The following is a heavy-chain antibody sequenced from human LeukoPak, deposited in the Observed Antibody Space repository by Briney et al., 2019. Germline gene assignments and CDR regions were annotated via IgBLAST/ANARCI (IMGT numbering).Heavy chain of an antibody. Sequence: GGSLRLSCAASGFTFSSYSMNWVRQAPGKGLEWVSSISSSSNYIYYADSVKGRFTISRDNAKNSLYLQMNSLRAEDTAVYYCARDGDGSGMDVWGQGTTVTVSS. J-gene: IGHJ6*02. CDR3: ARDGDGSGMDV. D-gene: IGHD5-24*01. CDR2: ISSSSNYI. V-gene: IGHV3-21*01. CDR1: GFTFSSYS.